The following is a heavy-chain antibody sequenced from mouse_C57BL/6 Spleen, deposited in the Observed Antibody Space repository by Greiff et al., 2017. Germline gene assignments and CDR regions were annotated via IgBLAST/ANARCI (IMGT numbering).Heavy chain of an antibody. V-gene: IGHV14-1*01. CDR3: TAYYGNYGWFAY. Sequence: VQLQQSGAELVRPGASVKLSCTASGFNIKDYYMHWVKQRPEQGLEWIGRIDPEDGDTEYAPKFQGKATMTADTSSNTAYLQLSSLTSADTAVYYCTAYYGNYGWFAYWGQGTLVTVSA. D-gene: IGHD2-10*01. CDR2: IDPEDGDT. J-gene: IGHJ3*01. CDR1: GFNIKDYY.